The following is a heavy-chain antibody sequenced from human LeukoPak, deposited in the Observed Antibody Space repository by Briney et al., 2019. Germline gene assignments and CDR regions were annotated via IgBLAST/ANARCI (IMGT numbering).Heavy chain of an antibody. V-gene: IGHV1-69*05. CDR2: IIPIFGTA. Sequence: SVKASCKASGGTFSSYAISWVRQAPGQGLEWMGRIIPIFGTANYAQKFQGRVTITTDESTSTAYMELSSLRSEDTAVYYCARDYELPDAFDIWGQGTMVTVSS. CDR1: GGTFSSYA. CDR3: ARDYELPDAFDI. J-gene: IGHJ3*02. D-gene: IGHD1-7*01.